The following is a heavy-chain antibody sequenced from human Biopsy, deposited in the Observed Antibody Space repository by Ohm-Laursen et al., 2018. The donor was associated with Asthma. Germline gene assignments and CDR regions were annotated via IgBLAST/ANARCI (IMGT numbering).Heavy chain of an antibody. CDR2: HDHEEGGT. V-gene: IGHV1-24*01. Sequence: GSSVKVSCKISGYSLTDLSMHWVRPAPGQGFEWMGGHDHEEGGTVNARRFQGRVTMTEDTSTDTAYMELSSLSSDDTAVYYCASDFPKDYVRYNFQFWGQGTLVTVSS. J-gene: IGHJ4*02. CDR1: GYSLTDLS. D-gene: IGHD4-17*01. CDR3: ASDFPKDYVRYNFQF.